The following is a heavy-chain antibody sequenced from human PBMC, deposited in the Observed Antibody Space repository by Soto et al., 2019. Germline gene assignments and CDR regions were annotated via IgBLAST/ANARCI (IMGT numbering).Heavy chain of an antibody. CDR2: MSYDGIKK. Sequence: QVQLVESGGGVVQPGRSLRLSCEASGFTFNSYAMHWVRQAPGKGLEWVAVMSYDGIKKYYADSVKGRFTISRDNSKSTLFLQMNSLTAEDTALYYCAREAALWSGYNSDYFDNWGQGTLVTVSS. J-gene: IGHJ4*02. V-gene: IGHV3-30-3*01. D-gene: IGHD3-3*01. CDR1: GFTFNSYA. CDR3: AREAALWSGYNSDYFDN.